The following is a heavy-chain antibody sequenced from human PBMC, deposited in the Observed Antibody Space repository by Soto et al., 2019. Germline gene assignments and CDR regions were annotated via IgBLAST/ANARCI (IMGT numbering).Heavy chain of an antibody. CDR1: GGTFNTLS. J-gene: IGHJ4*02. CDR3: TTRDQGRFDH. CDR2: IIPFFDST. Sequence: QVQLVQSGAEGQRPGSSVKVSCTPSGGTFNTLSINWVRQAPGQGLEWMGAIIPFFDSTNYAQKFQDRVTITADKSLGTAYMELTSLRSDDTAVYYCTTRDQGRFDHWGQGTPAHRLL. V-gene: IGHV1-69*06. D-gene: IGHD2-2*01.